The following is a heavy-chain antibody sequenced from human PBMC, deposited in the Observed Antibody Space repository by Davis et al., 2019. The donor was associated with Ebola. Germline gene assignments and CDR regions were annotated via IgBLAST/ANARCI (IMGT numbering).Heavy chain of an antibody. CDR3: ARGGPAEVDY. CDR1: GYTLTDLS. D-gene: IGHD6-13*01. J-gene: IGHJ4*02. Sequence: ASVKVSCKVSGYTLTDLSMHWVRQAPGKGLEWMRSFDPEDGETIYAQKFQGRVTMTTDTSTSTAYMELRSLRSDDTAVYYCARGGPAEVDYWGQGTLVTVSS. V-gene: IGHV1-24*01. CDR2: FDPEDGET.